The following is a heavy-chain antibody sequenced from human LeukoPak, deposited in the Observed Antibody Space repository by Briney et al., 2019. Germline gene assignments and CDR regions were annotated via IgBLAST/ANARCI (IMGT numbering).Heavy chain of an antibody. CDR3: ARDSVEMAPTGY. CDR2: IIPILGIA. Sequence: GASVKVSCKASGGTFSSYAISWVRQAPGQGLEWMGRIIPILGIANYAQKFQGRVTITADKSTSTAYMELSSLRSEDTAVYYCARDSVEMAPTGYWGQGTLVTVSS. CDR1: GGTFSSYA. D-gene: IGHD5-24*01. V-gene: IGHV1-69*04. J-gene: IGHJ4*02.